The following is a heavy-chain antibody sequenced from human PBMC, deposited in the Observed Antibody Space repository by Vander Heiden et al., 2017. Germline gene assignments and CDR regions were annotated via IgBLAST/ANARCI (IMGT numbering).Heavy chain of an antibody. V-gene: IGHV3-9*01. CDR2: VNRNGAVI. Sequence: VQLVESGGALVQPGRSLRLPCSTLGVTLDDFAMHWVRQAPGKGLEWVSGVNRNGAVIGYADSVRGRFSISRDNAKNSLYLQMNNLRPEDTALYYCARAGSSDWLGPWGQGTLVTVSS. J-gene: IGHJ5*02. CDR3: ARAGSSDWLGP. D-gene: IGHD3-22*01. CDR1: GVTLDDFA.